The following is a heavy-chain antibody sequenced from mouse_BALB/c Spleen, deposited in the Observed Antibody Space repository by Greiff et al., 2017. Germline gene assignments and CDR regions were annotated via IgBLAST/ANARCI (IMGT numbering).Heavy chain of an antibody. J-gene: IGHJ3*01. CDR1: GYTFTSYW. D-gene: IGHD2-4*01. V-gene: IGHV1-7*01. CDR3: ARGRDYPAWFAY. Sequence: VQLQQSGAELAKPGASVKMSCKASGYTFTSYWMHWVKQRPGQGLEWIGYINPSTGYTEYNQKFKDKATLTADKSSSTAYMQLSSLTSEDSAVYYCARGRDYPAWFAYWGQGTLVTVSA. CDR2: INPSTGYT.